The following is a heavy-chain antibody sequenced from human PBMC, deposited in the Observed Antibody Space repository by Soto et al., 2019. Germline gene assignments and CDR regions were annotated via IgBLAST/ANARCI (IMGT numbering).Heavy chain of an antibody. CDR1: GFTFSGYA. J-gene: IGHJ5*02. CDR2: ISYDGSNK. D-gene: IGHD6-13*01. Sequence: GGSLRLSCAASGFTFSGYAMHWVRQAPGKGLEWVAVISYDGSNKYYADSVKGRFTISRDNSKNTLYLQMNSLRAEDTAVYYCARDRIAAANGFDPGGQGTLVTVSS. CDR3: ARDRIAAANGFDP. V-gene: IGHV3-30-3*01.